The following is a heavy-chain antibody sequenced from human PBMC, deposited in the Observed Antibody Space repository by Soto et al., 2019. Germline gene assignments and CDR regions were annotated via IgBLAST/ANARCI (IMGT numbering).Heavy chain of an antibody. CDR2: ISGSGGST. CDR1: GFTFSNYA. Sequence: GGSLRLSCAASGFTFSNYAMSWVRQAPGKGLEWVSAISGSGGSTYYADSVKGRFTISRDNSKNTLYLQMNGLRADDTAIYYCAKDTVMATTVFDYWGQGTLVTVSS. V-gene: IGHV3-23*01. CDR3: AKDTVMATTVFDY. J-gene: IGHJ4*02. D-gene: IGHD1-1*01.